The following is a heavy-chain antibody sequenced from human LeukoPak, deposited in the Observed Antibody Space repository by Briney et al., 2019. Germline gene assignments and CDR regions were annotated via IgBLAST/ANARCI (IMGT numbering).Heavy chain of an antibody. CDR1: GFTFSNYA. Sequence: GGSLRLSCAASGFTFSNYAMSWVRQAPGKGLEWVSSISGSGGNTYYADSLKGRFSIYRENSKNTLFLQMNSLRAEDTAVYYCAKDRQRSGWNCDHWGQGTLVTVSS. J-gene: IGHJ4*02. V-gene: IGHV3-23*01. CDR3: AKDRQRSGWNCDH. CDR2: ISGSGGNT. D-gene: IGHD6-19*01.